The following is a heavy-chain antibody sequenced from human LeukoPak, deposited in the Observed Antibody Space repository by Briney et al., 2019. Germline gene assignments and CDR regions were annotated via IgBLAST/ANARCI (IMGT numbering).Heavy chain of an antibody. CDR1: GYSFSSSW. CDR3: ARLGYCTNGVCYSFDY. Sequence: GESLKISCKGSGYSFSSSWIGWVRQMPGKGLEWMGIIYPGDSGTRYSPSFQGQVTISADKSISTAYPQWSSLKASDTAMYYCARLGYCTNGVCYSFDYWGQGTLVTVSS. CDR2: IYPGDSGT. V-gene: IGHV5-51*01. J-gene: IGHJ4*02. D-gene: IGHD2-8*01.